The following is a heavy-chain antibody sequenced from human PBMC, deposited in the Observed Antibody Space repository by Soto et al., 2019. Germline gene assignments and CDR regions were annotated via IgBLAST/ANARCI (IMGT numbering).Heavy chain of an antibody. CDR2: ISGSGGTI. CDR3: ARVGCSRTNCYTGYYFDY. J-gene: IGHJ4*02. CDR1: GFTFGDFY. V-gene: IGHV3-11*01. D-gene: IGHD2-2*02. Sequence: QVQPVESGGGLVKPGGSLRLSCAASGFTFGDFYMSWIRQAPGKGLEWVSYISGSGGTIYYADSVKGRFTISRDNAKNSLYLQMNSLRAEDTAMYYCARVGCSRTNCYTGYYFDYWGQGTLVTVSS.